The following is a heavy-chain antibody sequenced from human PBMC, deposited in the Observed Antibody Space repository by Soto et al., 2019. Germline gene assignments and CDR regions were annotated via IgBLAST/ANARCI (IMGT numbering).Heavy chain of an antibody. CDR1: GVSITTSGHY. D-gene: IGHD3-16*01. CDR3: ALGMFMDV. CDR2: IDSSGTT. Sequence: QVQLRESGPGLVKPSQTLSLSCSVSGVSITTSGHYWNWVRQRPGRGLEWIGYIDSSGTTYYNPSLKTRLAMSVEPSTNQISLKLSSVTAADTALYFCALGMFMDVWGRGTTVIVSS. J-gene: IGHJ6*03. V-gene: IGHV4-31*03.